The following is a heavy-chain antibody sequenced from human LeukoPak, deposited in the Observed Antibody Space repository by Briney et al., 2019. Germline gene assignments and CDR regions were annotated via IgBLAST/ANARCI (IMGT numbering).Heavy chain of an antibody. D-gene: IGHD7-27*01. J-gene: IGHJ4*02. CDR3: AKERTNSEDYYDF. V-gene: IGHV3-30*18. CDR1: GFTFSNYG. Sequence: GTSLRLSCAASGFTFSNYGIHWGRQAPGKGLEWVAVISYEGSKKHYAGSVKGRFTTSRHNSKNTLHIQTNSLRAEDTAVYYCAKERTNSEDYYDFWAQGTRVTVSS. CDR2: ISYEGSKK.